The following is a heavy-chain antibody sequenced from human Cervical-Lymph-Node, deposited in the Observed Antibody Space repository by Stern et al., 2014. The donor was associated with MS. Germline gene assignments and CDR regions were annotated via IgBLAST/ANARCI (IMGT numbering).Heavy chain of an antibody. CDR2: INPNSGGA. CDR1: GYTFTGYY. D-gene: IGHD2-15*01. J-gene: IGHJ4*02. Sequence: VQLVESGAEVKKPGASVKVSCKASGYTFTGYYMHWVRQAPGQGLEWMGRINPNSGGANYAQKFQGRVTMTRDTSISTAYMELSSLRSDDTAVYYCARGNSCSAGSCLLDYWGQGTLVTVS. V-gene: IGHV1-2*06. CDR3: ARGNSCSAGSCLLDY.